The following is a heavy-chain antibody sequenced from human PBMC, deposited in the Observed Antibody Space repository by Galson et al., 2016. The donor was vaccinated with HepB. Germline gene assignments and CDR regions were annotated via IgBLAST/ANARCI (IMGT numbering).Heavy chain of an antibody. CDR2: IYHSGNT. CDR1: GDSITIESYY. J-gene: IGHJ4*02. V-gene: IGHV4-31*03. CDR3: ARYDYGSGSRDYFDH. Sequence: TLSLTCTVSGDSITIESYYWSWIRQHPGKGLEWIGYIYHSGNTYYNPSLNSRVILSVDTSKNQFSLELSSVTAADTGVYYCARYDYGSGSRDYFDHWGQGTLVTVSS. D-gene: IGHD3-10*01.